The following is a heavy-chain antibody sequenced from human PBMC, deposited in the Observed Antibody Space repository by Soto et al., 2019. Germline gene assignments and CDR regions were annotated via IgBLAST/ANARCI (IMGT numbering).Heavy chain of an antibody. CDR3: VRDRDLYRDMFHADL. V-gene: IGHV3-48*02. D-gene: IGHD3-10*02. J-gene: IGHJ4*01. Sequence: GGSLRLSCETSGFTISECSMNWVRQAPGKGLEWLAYITIRTGNVLYADSVRGRFTISADNAENSVILQMNSLRDEDSAVYFCVRDRDLYRDMFHADLWGQGTMVTVSS. CDR2: ITIRTGNV. CDR1: GFTISECS.